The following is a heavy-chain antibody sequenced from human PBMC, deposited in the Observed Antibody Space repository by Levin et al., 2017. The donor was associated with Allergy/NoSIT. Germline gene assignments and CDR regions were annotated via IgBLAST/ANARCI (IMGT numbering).Heavy chain of an antibody. V-gene: IGHV3-30-3*01. D-gene: IGHD1-14*01. Sequence: GESLKISCAASGFTFSSYAMHWVRQAPGKGLEWVAVISYDGSNKYYADSVKGRFTISRDNSKYTLYLQMNSLRAEDTAIYYCARQPPDYYYYYYMDVWGKGTTVTVSS. J-gene: IGHJ6*03. CDR1: GFTFSSYA. CDR2: ISYDGSNK. CDR3: ARQPPDYYYYYYMDV.